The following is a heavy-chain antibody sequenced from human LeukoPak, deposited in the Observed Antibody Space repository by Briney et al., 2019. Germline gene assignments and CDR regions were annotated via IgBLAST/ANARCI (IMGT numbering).Heavy chain of an antibody. CDR2: FDPEDGET. CDR3: ATRSHYYYYGMDV. J-gene: IGHJ6*02. Sequence: ASVKVSCKVSGYTLTELSMHWVRQAPGKGLEWMGGFDPEDGETIYAQKFQGRVTMTEGTSTDTAYMELSSLRSEDTAVYYCATRSHYYYYGMDVWGQGTTVTVSS. CDR1: GYTLTELS. V-gene: IGHV1-24*01.